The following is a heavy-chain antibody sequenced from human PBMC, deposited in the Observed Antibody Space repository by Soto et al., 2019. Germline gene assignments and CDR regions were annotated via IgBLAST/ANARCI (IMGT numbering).Heavy chain of an antibody. CDR1: GDSVSSNSAA. D-gene: IGHD6-13*01. CDR2: TYYRSKWYN. J-gene: IGHJ6*02. V-gene: IGHV6-1*01. CDR3: ARDGEVIAAAGTEYYGMGV. Sequence: SQNLSLTCAISGDSVSSNSAAWTWIRQSPSRGLEWLGRTYYRSKWYNDYAVSVKSRITINPDTSKNQFSLQLNSVTPEDTAVYYCARDGEVIAAAGTEYYGMGVWGQGTTVTVSS.